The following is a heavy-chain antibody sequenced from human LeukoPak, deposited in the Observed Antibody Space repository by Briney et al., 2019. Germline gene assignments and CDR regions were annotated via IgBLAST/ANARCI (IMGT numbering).Heavy chain of an antibody. J-gene: IGHJ4*02. CDR1: GYTFTGYY. CDR3: ARPAEKWLPFDY. V-gene: IGHV1-2*02. D-gene: IGHD3-22*01. Sequence: ASVKVSCKASGYTFTGYYMHWVRQAPGQGLEWKGWINLNSGGTNYAQKFQGRVTMTRDTSISTAYMELSRLRSDDTAVYYCARPAEKWLPFDYWGQGTLVTVSS. CDR2: INLNSGGT.